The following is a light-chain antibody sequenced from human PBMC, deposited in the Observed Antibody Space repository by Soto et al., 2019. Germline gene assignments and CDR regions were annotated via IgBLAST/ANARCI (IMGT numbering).Light chain of an antibody. CDR2: AAS. CDR3: QQYNSYSWT. Sequence: DIQMTQSPSTLSGSVGDRVTITCRASQSISSWLAWYQHKPGKAPNLLIYAASTLESGVPSRFSGSGSGTEFTLTISSLQPDDFATYYCQQYNSYSWTSGQGTKVDIK. V-gene: IGKV1-5*01. CDR1: QSISSW. J-gene: IGKJ1*01.